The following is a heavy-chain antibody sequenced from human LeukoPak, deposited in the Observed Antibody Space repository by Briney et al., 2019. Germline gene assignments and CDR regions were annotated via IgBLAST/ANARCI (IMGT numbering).Heavy chain of an antibody. D-gene: IGHD2-2*01. CDR1: GYSLTSGHY. CDR2: IYHTGST. J-gene: IGHJ4*02. CDR3: ARYCSSTSCILRGFDY. V-gene: IGHV4-38-2*02. Sequence: SETLSLTCTVSGYSLTSGHYWGWIRQPPGKGLGWIGNIYHTGSTHYNPSLKSRVTISVDTSKNQFSLKLSSVTAADTAVYYCARYCSSTSCILRGFDYWGQGTLVTVSS.